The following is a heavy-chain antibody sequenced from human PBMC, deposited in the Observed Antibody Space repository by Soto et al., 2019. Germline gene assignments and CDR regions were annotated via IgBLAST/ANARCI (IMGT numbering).Heavy chain of an antibody. CDR2: MRPLIGDT. D-gene: IGHD3-9*01. Sequence: QVPLVQSGAEVKQTGSSVKISCKTSGHPLSYRYLHWLRQAPGQAFEWMGRMRPLIGDTNNAQKVLDGQTLTRDRPMTTAYRELRGLTSDDPAIYYCAGEGYYETLSGNAQILAWGQGTLVSVSS. V-gene: IGHV1-45*02. J-gene: IGHJ5*02. CDR1: GHPLSYRY. CDR3: AGEGYYETLSGNAQILA.